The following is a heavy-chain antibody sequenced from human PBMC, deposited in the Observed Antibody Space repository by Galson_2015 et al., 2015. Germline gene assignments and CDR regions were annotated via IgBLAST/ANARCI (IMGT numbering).Heavy chain of an antibody. CDR1: GFTFSSYA. D-gene: IGHD3-22*01. V-gene: IGHV3-23*01. Sequence: SLRLSCAASGFTFSSYAMSWVRQAPGKGLEWVSLITASGGSPYYADSVKRRFTISRDNSKNTLYLQMSSLRAEDTAMYFCAKEVGSDFYYPNDYWGQGTLVTVSS. J-gene: IGHJ4*02. CDR2: ITASGGSP. CDR3: AKEVGSDFYYPNDY.